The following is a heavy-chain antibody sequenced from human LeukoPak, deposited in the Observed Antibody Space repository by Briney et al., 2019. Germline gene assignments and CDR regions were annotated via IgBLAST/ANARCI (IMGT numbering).Heavy chain of an antibody. CDR2: IYYSGST. CDR1: GGSISSYY. Sequence: SETLSLTCTVSGGSISSYYWSWIRQPPGKGLEWIGYIYYSGSTNYNPSLKSRVTISVDTSKNQFSLKLSSVTAADTAVYYCATLSARGNWFDPWGQGTLVTVSS. J-gene: IGHJ5*02. D-gene: IGHD3-10*01. V-gene: IGHV4-59*01. CDR3: ATLSARGNWFDP.